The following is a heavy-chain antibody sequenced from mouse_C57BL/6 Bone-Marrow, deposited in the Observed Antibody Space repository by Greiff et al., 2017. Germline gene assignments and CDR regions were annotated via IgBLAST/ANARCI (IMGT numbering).Heavy chain of an antibody. J-gene: IGHJ3*01. D-gene: IGHD1-1*01. CDR1: GFNIKDDY. V-gene: IGHV14-4*01. CDR3: TTWGDYYGSLFAY. Sequence: VQLQQSGAELVRPGASVKLSCTASGFNIKDDYMHWVKQRPEQGLEWIGWIDPENGDTEYASKFQGKATITADTSSNTAYLQLSSLTSEDTAVYYCTTWGDYYGSLFAYWGQGTLVTVSA. CDR2: IDPENGDT.